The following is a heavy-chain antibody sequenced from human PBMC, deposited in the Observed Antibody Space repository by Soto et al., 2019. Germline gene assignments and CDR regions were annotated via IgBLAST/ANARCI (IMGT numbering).Heavy chain of an antibody. CDR2: IIPMLGVE. CDR3: ARDVGGVALDS. V-gene: IGHV1-69*01. J-gene: IGHJ4*02. Sequence: QVDLVQSGAEMKKPGSSVRVSCKASGVTFSSQASSWVRQAPGQGLEGVGGIIPMLGVEKYAQNFQGRLKTTAQESTKTAHMDLSSLASEDTAVYYCARDVGGVALDSWGQGTLVTVS. CDR1: GVTFSSQA. D-gene: IGHD3-16*01.